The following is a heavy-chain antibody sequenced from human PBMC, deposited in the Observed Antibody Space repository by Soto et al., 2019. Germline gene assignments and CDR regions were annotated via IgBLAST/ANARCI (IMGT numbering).Heavy chain of an antibody. J-gene: IGHJ3*02. V-gene: IGHV3-48*03. CDR1: GFTFSSYE. CDR2: ISSSGSTI. Sequence: GGSLRLSCAASGFTFSSYEMNWVRQAPGKGLEWVSYISSSGSTIYYADSVKGRFTISRDNAKNSLYLQMNSLRAEDTAVYYCALTWGGYDAFDIWGQGTMVTVSS. CDR3: ALTWGGYDAFDI. D-gene: IGHD3-3*01.